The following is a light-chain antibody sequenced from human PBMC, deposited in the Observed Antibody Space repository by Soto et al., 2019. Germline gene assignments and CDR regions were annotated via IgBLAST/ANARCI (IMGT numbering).Light chain of an antibody. CDR1: SSDVGGYNY. V-gene: IGLV2-8*02. J-gene: IGLJ1*01. Sequence: QSALTQPPSASRSPGQSVTISCTGTSSDVGGYNYVSWYQQHPGKAPKLMIYEVSKRPSGVPDRFSGSKSGNTASLTVSGLQADDEADYYCSSYAGSNNVFGTGTKLTVL. CDR3: SSYAGSNNV. CDR2: EVS.